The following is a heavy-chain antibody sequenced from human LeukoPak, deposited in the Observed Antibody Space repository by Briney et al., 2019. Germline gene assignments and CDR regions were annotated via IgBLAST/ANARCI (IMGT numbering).Heavy chain of an antibody. J-gene: IGHJ5*02. V-gene: IGHV4-59*01. CDR1: GCSLRGFS. Sequence: SETPSPTPPVSGCSLRGFSWTRVRQPPRPGLEWIGYFHNSRTTSYNPSLTGRVTISVDTAMDQISLKLNSVTAADTAVYYCARGHLGLSPWGQGTLVTVSS. D-gene: IGHD3-10*01. CDR2: FHNSRTT. CDR3: ARGHLGLSP.